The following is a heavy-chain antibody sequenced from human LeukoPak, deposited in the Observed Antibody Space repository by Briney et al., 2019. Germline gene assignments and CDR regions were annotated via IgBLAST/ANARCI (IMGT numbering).Heavy chain of an antibody. CDR1: GFTFSGYA. CDR2: ISGSGGST. Sequence: PGRSLRLSCAASGFTFSGYAMGWVRQAPGKGLEWVSSISGSGGSTYYADSMKGRFTISRDNSKNTLYLQMNSLRAEDTAVYYCAKDLTFGMGSGSDYWGQGTLVTVSS. V-gene: IGHV3-23*01. D-gene: IGHD3-3*01. CDR3: AKDLTFGMGSGSDY. J-gene: IGHJ4*02.